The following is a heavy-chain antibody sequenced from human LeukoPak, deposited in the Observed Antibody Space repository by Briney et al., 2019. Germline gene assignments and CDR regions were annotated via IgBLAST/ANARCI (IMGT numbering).Heavy chain of an antibody. CDR2: MNPNSGNT. Sequence: ASVKVSCKASGYTFTSYDINWVRQATGQGLEWMGWMNPNSGNTGYAQKFQGRVTMTRNTSISTAYMELSSLRSDDTAVYYCAREGPKSVGATFFDYWGQGTLVTVSS. J-gene: IGHJ4*02. CDR3: AREGPKSVGATFFDY. V-gene: IGHV1-8*01. CDR1: GYTFTSYD. D-gene: IGHD1-26*01.